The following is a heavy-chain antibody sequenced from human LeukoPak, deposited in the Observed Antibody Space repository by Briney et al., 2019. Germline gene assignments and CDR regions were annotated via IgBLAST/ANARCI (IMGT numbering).Heavy chain of an antibody. Sequence: GGSLRLSCAASGFTFSSYGMHWVRQAPGKGLEWVANINQDGSRGYYVDSVKGRFTFSRDNAMNSLFLQMNSLRAEDTAVYYCARDVHGGAFDYWGQGTLVTVSS. CDR2: INQDGSRG. CDR1: GFTFSSYG. CDR3: ARDVHGGAFDY. D-gene: IGHD4-23*01. V-gene: IGHV3-7*01. J-gene: IGHJ4*02.